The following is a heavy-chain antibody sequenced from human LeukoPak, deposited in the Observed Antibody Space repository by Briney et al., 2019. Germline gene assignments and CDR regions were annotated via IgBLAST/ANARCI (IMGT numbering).Heavy chain of an antibody. J-gene: IGHJ4*02. CDR2: IYYSGST. CDR1: GGSISSYY. CDR3: ASLTIFRVVTDY. Sequence: PSETLSLTCTVSGGSISSYYWSWIRQPPGKGLEWIGYIYYSGSTNYNPSLKSRVTMSVDTSKNQFSLKLNSVTAADTAVYYCASLTIFRVVTDYWGQGILVTVSS. D-gene: IGHD3-3*01. V-gene: IGHV4-59*01.